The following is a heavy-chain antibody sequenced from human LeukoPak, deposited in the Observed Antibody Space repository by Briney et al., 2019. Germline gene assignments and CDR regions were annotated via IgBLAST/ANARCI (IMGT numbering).Heavy chain of an antibody. CDR1: GFTFSDYY. CDR3: AKAIAAAREVFDY. D-gene: IGHD6-13*01. Sequence: GGSLRLSCAASGFTFSDYYMSWVRQAPGKGLEWVSAISGSGGSTYYADSVKGRFTISRDNSKNTLYLQMNSLRAEDTAVYYCAKAIAAAREVFDYWGQGTLVTVSS. J-gene: IGHJ4*02. CDR2: ISGSGGST. V-gene: IGHV3-23*01.